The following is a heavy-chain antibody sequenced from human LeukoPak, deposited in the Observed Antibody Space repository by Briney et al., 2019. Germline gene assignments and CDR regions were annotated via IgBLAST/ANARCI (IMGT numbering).Heavy chain of an antibody. Sequence: SETLSLTCTVSGGSISSYYWGWIRQPPGKGLEWIGSIYYSGSTYYNPSLKSRVTISVDTSKNQFSLKLSSVTAADTAVYYCARVAFEDSSGYYENRLDYWGQGTLVTVSS. V-gene: IGHV4-39*01. D-gene: IGHD3-22*01. CDR1: GGSISSYY. CDR3: ARVAFEDSSGYYENRLDY. J-gene: IGHJ4*02. CDR2: IYYSGST.